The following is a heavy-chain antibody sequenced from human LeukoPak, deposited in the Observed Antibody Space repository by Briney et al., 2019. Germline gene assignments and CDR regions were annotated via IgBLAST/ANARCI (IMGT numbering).Heavy chain of an antibody. D-gene: IGHD3-22*01. CDR2: ISYDGSNK. CDR3: AKDRRGNYYDSSLFDY. CDR1: GFTFSSYG. Sequence: GGSLRLSCAASGFTFSSYGMHWVRQAPGKGLEWVAVISYDGSNKYYADSVKGRFTISRDNSKNTLYLQMNSLRAEDTAVYYCAKDRRGNYYDSSLFDYWGQGTLVTVSS. J-gene: IGHJ4*02. V-gene: IGHV3-30*18.